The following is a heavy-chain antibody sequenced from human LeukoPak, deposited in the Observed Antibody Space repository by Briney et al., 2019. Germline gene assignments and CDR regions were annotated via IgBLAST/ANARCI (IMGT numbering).Heavy chain of an antibody. CDR1: GFTFSSYS. D-gene: IGHD2-2*01. Sequence: GGSLRLSCAASGFTFSSYSMNWVRQAPGKGLEWVSYISSSSSTIYYADSVKGRFTISRDNAKNSLYLQMNSLRAEDTALYYCAKADGYCSSTSCLPNYYYGMDVWGQGTTVTVSS. J-gene: IGHJ6*02. CDR3: AKADGYCSSTSCLPNYYYGMDV. V-gene: IGHV3-48*04. CDR2: ISSSSSTI.